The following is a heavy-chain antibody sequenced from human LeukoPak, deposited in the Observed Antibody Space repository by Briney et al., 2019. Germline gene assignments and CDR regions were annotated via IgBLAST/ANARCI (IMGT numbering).Heavy chain of an antibody. V-gene: IGHV3-11*04. J-gene: IGHJ4*02. CDR2: ISSSGSTI. D-gene: IGHD5-18*01. CDR1: GFTFSDYY. Sequence: GGSLRLSCAASGFTFSDYYMSWIRQAPGKGLEWVSFISSSGSTIYYADSVKGRFTISRDNAKNSLYLQMNSLRAEDTAVYYCARATDTAMGYYFDYWGQGTLVTVSS. CDR3: ARATDTAMGYYFDY.